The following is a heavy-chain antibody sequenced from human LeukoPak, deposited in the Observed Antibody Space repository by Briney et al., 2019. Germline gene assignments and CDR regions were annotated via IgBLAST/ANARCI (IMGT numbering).Heavy chain of an antibody. CDR2: IYYSGST. CDR1: GGSISSSSYY. Sequence: SETLSLTCTVSGGSISSSSYYWGWIRQPPGKGLEWIGSIYYSGSTYYNPSLKSRVTISVDTSKNQFSLKLSSVTAADTAVYYCAKASSSYFYYFESWGQGTLVTVSS. J-gene: IGHJ4*02. V-gene: IGHV4-39*01. D-gene: IGHD6-13*01. CDR3: AKASSSYFYYFES.